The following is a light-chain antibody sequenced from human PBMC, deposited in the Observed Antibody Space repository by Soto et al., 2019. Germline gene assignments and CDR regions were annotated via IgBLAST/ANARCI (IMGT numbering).Light chain of an antibody. CDR2: GAS. J-gene: IGKJ4*01. CDR3: QWSGGSVS. Sequence: EIVLTQSPGTLSLSPGERATLSCRASQSVSSSYLAWYQQKPGQAPRLLIYGASRRATGIPDRFSGSGSGSDFTLTINRLEPEDFAVYYCQWSGGSVSFGGGTKVDIK. CDR1: QSVSSSY. V-gene: IGKV3-20*01.